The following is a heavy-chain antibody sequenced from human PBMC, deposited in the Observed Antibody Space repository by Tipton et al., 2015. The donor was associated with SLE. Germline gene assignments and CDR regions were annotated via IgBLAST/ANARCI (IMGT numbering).Heavy chain of an antibody. D-gene: IGHD6-6*01. CDR2: ISYDGSNK. CDR1: GFTFSSYA. J-gene: IGHJ4*02. Sequence: SLRLSCAASGFTFSSYAMHWVRQAPGKGLEWVAVISYDGSNKYYADSLKGRFTISRDNSRNTLYLQMNRLRREDAAVYFCAKGDGEYSSSPYDYWGQGTLVTVSS. CDR3: AKGDGEYSSSPYDY. V-gene: IGHV3-30-3*01.